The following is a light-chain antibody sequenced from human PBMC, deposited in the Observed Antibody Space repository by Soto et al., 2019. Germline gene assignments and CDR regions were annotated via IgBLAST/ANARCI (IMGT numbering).Light chain of an antibody. CDR1: SSDIGGYNY. CDR2: EVS. V-gene: IGLV2-14*01. Sequence: QSALTQPASVSGAPGQSITISCTGTSSDIGGYNYVSWYQQHPGKAPKLMIYEVSYRPSGVSNRFSGSKSGNTASLTISGLQAEDEADYHCSSFTRGNTWVFGGGTKLTVL. J-gene: IGLJ3*02. CDR3: SSFTRGNTWV.